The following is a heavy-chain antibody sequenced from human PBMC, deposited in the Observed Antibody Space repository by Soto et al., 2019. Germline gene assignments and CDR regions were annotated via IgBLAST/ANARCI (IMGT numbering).Heavy chain of an antibody. CDR1: GDSISSGTYY. V-gene: IGHV4-61*01. CDR2: VHYSGSA. J-gene: IGHJ6*02. Sequence: PSETLSLTCSVSGDSISSGTYYWGWIRQSPGKGLEWIGHVHYSGSANYNPSLKSRVTMSVHTSKNQFSLKLASVTAADTAVYFCARDMRYLYGMDVWGQGTTVTAP. CDR3: ARDMRYLYGMDV. D-gene: IGHD1-20*01.